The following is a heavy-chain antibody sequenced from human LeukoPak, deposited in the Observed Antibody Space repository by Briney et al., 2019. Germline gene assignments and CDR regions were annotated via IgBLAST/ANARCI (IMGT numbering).Heavy chain of an antibody. CDR3: ARSRNYYDSSGLPPNWFDP. V-gene: IGHV4-61*01. J-gene: IGHJ5*02. CDR1: GGSISSGSYY. D-gene: IGHD3-22*01. Sequence: SETLSLTCTVSGGSISSGSYYWSWIRQPPGKGLEWIGYIYYSGSTNYNPSLKSRVTISVDTSKNQFSLKLSSVTAADTAVYYCARSRNYYDSSGLPPNWFDPWGQGTLVTVSS. CDR2: IYYSGST.